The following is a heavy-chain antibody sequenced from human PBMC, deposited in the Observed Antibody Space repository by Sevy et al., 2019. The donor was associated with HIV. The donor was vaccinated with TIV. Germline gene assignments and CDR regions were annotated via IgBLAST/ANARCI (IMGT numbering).Heavy chain of an antibody. CDR3: ASGKDGITDDY. Sequence: GGSLRLSCAASGFPFSVYPMHWVRQAPDKRLEWVAVISSDGSAKYYSYSVKGRFTFSRDNSRNTLYLQMSSLRTEDTAVYYCASGKDGITDDYWGQGTLVTVPS. V-gene: IGHV3-30*15. J-gene: IGHJ4*02. CDR2: ISSDGSAK. CDR1: GFPFSVYP. D-gene: IGHD3-10*01.